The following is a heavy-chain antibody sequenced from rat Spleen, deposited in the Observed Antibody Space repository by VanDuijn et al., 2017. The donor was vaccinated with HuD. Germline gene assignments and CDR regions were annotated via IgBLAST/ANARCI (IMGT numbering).Heavy chain of an antibody. CDR2: ISYDGSTT. Sequence: EVQLVESGGDLLQPGRPLKLSCAAPASPSRDHPMPWVRQPPKKGLEWVATISYDGSTTHYRDSVKGRFTILRDNAKSTLYLQMDSLRSEDTATYYCVQPLAYWGQGTLVTVSS. CDR1: ASPSRDHP. V-gene: IGHV5-7*01. D-gene: IGHD3-4*01. J-gene: IGHJ3*01. CDR3: VQPLAY.